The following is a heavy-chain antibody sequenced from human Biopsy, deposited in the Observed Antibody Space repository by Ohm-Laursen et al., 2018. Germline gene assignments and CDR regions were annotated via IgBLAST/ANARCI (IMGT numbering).Heavy chain of an antibody. J-gene: IGHJ6*02. CDR1: GFNFNHYA. V-gene: IGHV3-9*01. Sequence: SLRLSCASSGFNFNHYAMQWVRQVPGKGLEWVSSISWSNDNIHYADSVKGRLTISRDNAKNSLYLQMNSLRAEDTAFYYCAKVRKGFGESGPQYNSDMDVWGQGTTVTVSS. D-gene: IGHD3-10*01. CDR2: ISWSNDNI. CDR3: AKVRKGFGESGPQYNSDMDV.